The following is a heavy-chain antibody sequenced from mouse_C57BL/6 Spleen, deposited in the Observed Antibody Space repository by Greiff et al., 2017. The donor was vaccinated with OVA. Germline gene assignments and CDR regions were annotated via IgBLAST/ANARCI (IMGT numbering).Heavy chain of an antibody. CDR1: GYTFTSYW. V-gene: IGHV1-53*01. D-gene: IGHD1-1*01. J-gene: IGHJ4*01. CDR2: INPSNGGT. Sequence: VQLQQPGTELVKPGASVKLSCKASGYTFTSYWMHWVKQRPGQGLEWIGNINPSNGGTNYNEKFKSKATLTVDKSSSTAYLQLSSLTSEDSAVYYCARSESSYDDAMDYWGQGTSVTVSS. CDR3: ARSESSYDDAMDY.